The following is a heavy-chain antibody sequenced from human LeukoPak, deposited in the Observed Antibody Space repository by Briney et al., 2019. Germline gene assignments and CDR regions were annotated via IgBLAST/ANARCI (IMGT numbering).Heavy chain of an antibody. J-gene: IGHJ6*02. CDR1: GYTFTSYG. CDR3: ARGVWDSSSWYGYYYYGMDV. CDR2: ISAYNGNT. Sequence: GASVKVSCKASGYTFTSYGISWVRQAPGQGLEWMGWISAYNGNTNYAQKLQGRVTMTTDTSTSTAYMELSSLRSEDTAVYYCARGVWDSSSWYGYYYYGMDVWGQGTTVTVSS. D-gene: IGHD6-13*01. V-gene: IGHV1-18*01.